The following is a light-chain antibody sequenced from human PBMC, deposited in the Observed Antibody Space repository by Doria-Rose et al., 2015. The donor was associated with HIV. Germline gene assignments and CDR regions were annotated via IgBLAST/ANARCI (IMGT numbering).Light chain of an antibody. CDR1: QSFSSTY. Sequence: EIVMTQSPGTLSLSPGERATLSCGASQSFSSTYLAWYQQKPGQAPSLLVYDGSTRATGIPDRFSASGSVTDFTLTINRLEPEDVALYYCHQYGTSWTFGQGTKVEI. V-gene: IGKV3-20*01. J-gene: IGKJ1*01. CDR2: DGS. CDR3: HQYGTSWT.